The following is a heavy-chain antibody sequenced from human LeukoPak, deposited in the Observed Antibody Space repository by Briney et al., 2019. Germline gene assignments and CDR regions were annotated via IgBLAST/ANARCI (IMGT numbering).Heavy chain of an antibody. V-gene: IGHV4-34*01. D-gene: IGHD5-24*01. Sequence: SETLSLTCAVYGGSFSGYYWSWIRQPPGKGLEWIGEINHSGSTNYNPSLKSRVTISVDTSKNQFSLKLSSVTAADTAVYYCARGRGRWLQPYYFDYWGQGTLVTVSS. CDR3: ARGRGRWLQPYYFDY. CDR2: INHSGST. J-gene: IGHJ4*02. CDR1: GGSFSGYY.